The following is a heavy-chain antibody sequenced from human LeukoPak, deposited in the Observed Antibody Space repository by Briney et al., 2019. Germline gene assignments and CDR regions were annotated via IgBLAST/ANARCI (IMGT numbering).Heavy chain of an antibody. D-gene: IGHD6-6*01. CDR3: AKDMETLSIAARPDY. Sequence: PGRSLRLSCAASGFTFDDYAMHWVRQAPGKGLEWVSAISGSGGSTYYADSVKGRFTISRDNSKNTLYLQMNSLRAEDTAVYYCAKDMETLSIAARPDYWGQGTLVTVSS. J-gene: IGHJ4*02. CDR2: ISGSGGST. CDR1: GFTFDDYA. V-gene: IGHV3-23*01.